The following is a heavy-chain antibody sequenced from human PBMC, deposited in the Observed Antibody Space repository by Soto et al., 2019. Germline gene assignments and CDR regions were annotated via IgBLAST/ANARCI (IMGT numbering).Heavy chain of an antibody. CDR2: IAYDGSNR. Sequence: QVQLVESGGGVVQPGRSLRLSCAASGFSISRSAMHWVRQAPGKGLEWVAVIAYDGSNRWYADSAKGRFTISRDNSKNFVCLQMSSLRGEDTAVYYCARDLQAGTDNVNWFAPWGQGTLVTVSS. D-gene: IGHD1-1*01. V-gene: IGHV3-30*04. CDR3: ARDLQAGTDNVNWFAP. CDR1: GFSISRSA. J-gene: IGHJ5*02.